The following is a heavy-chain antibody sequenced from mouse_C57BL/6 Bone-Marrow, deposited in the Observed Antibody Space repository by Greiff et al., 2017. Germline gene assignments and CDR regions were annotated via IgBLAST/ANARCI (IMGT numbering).Heavy chain of an antibody. V-gene: IGHV1-47*01. CDR3: AGRSTFFYYMDY. Sequence: VQLQPSGAELVKPGASVKMSCKASGYTFTTYPIEWMKQTHGKSLEWIGNFHPYNDDTKYNEKFKGKATLTVEKSSNTVYLELSRLTSDDAAVXYCAGRSTFFYYMDYWGQGTTLTVSS. J-gene: IGHJ2*01. CDR1: GYTFTTYP. CDR2: FHPYNDDT. D-gene: IGHD5-1*01.